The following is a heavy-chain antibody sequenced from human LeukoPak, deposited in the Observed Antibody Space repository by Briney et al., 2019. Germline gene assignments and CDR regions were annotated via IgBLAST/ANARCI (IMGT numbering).Heavy chain of an antibody. CDR1: GFTFSSYA. CDR2: ISYDGSNK. J-gene: IGHJ4*02. V-gene: IGHV3-30*04. D-gene: IGHD3-16*01. Sequence: GGSLRLSCAASGFTFSSYAMSWVRQAPGKGLEWVAVISYDGSNKYYADSVKGRFTISRDNSKNTLYLQMNSLRAEDTAVYYCARVARGGYYFDYWGQGTLVTVSS. CDR3: ARVARGGYYFDY.